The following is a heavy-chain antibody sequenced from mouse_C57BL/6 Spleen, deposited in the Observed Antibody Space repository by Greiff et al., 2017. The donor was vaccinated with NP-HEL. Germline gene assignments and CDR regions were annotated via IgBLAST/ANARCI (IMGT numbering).Heavy chain of an antibody. D-gene: IGHD1-1*01. CDR3: ARAYYGRSYDFDD. V-gene: IGHV1-80*01. Sequence: QVQLQQSGAELVKPGASVKISCKASGYAFSSYWMNWVKQRPGKGLEWIGQIYPGDGDTNYNGKFKGKATLTADKSSSTAYMQLSSLTSEDSAVYFCARAYYGRSYDFDDWGQGTTLTVSS. J-gene: IGHJ2*01. CDR1: GYAFSSYW. CDR2: IYPGDGDT.